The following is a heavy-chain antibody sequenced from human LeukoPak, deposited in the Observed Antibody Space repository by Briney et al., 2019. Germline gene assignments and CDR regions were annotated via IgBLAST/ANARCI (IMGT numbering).Heavy chain of an antibody. J-gene: IGHJ4*02. CDR3: AREDVWGSYRYSFDY. CDR1: GFPFSNYW. Sequence: GGSLRLSCEASGFPFSNYWMHWVRQAPGKGLLWVSRISKDGTTTNYADSVKGRFTISRDNAKNTVYLQMNSLRVEDTALYYCAREDVWGSYRYSFDYWGQGTLVTVSS. V-gene: IGHV3-74*01. D-gene: IGHD3-16*02. CDR2: ISKDGTTT.